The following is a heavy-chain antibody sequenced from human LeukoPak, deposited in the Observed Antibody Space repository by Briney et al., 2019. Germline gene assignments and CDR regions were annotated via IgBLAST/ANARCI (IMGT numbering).Heavy chain of an antibody. CDR3: ARSWVAGYGIVLDY. CDR2: IYPGDSDT. J-gene: IGHJ4*02. CDR1: GXSFTNYW. V-gene: IGHV5-51*01. Sequence: GESLKISFRGSGXSFTNYWIGWVRQMPGKGLEWMGIIYPGDSDTRYSPPLQGQLTISADKSISTAYLQWSSLKASDTAMYYCARSWVAGYGIVLDYWGQGTLVTVSS. D-gene: IGHD6-19*01.